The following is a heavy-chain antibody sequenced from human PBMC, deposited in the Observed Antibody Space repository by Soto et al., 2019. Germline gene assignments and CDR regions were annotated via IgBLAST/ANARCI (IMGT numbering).Heavy chain of an antibody. CDR2: IIPIFGTA. V-gene: IGHV1-69*13. J-gene: IGHJ4*02. Sequence: ASVKVSCKASGGTFSSYAISWVRQAPGQGLEWMGGIIPIFGTANYAQKFQGRVTITADESTSTAYMELSSLRSEDTAVYYCARGKGRYSSGSYPFDYCGQRTLVTVCS. CDR1: GGTFSSYA. D-gene: IGHD6-19*01. CDR3: ARGKGRYSSGSYPFDY.